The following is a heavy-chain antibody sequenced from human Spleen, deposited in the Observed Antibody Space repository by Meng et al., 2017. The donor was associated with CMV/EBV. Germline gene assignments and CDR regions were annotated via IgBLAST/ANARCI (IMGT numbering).Heavy chain of an antibody. CDR3: ARGVNVLRRRLAGPPDF. V-gene: IGHV4-34*01. J-gene: IGHJ4*02. CDR2: INHSGTT. CDR1: GVSLSAYY. D-gene: IGHD6-19*01. Sequence: SQTLSLTCGVYGVSLSAYYWTWIRQPPGKGLEWIGEINHSGTTNYNPSLRSRVTISVDTSKNQFSLNLTSVTVADTAVYYCARGVNVLRRRLAGPPDFWGQGTLVTVSS.